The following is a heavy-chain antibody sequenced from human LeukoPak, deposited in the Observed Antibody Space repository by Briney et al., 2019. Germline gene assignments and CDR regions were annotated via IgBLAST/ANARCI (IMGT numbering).Heavy chain of an antibody. V-gene: IGHV3-23*01. CDR1: GFTFSSYA. J-gene: IGHJ4*02. CDR2: FSGSGGST. CDR3: AKEVTTVTTLGSYFDY. D-gene: IGHD4-17*01. Sequence: TGGSLRLSCAASGFTFSSYAMSWVRQAPGKGLEWFSAFSGSGGSTYYADSVKGRFTISRDNSKNTLYLQMNSLRAEDTAVYYCAKEVTTVTTLGSYFDYWGQGTLVTVSS.